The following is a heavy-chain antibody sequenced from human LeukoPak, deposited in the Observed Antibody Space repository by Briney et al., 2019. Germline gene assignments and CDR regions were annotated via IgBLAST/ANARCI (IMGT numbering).Heavy chain of an antibody. CDR1: GGTFSIYA. J-gene: IGHJ4*02. Sequence: ASVKVSCKASGGTFSIYAITWVRQAPGQGLEWMGRIIPMLDITNYAQKFQGRVTITADKSTSTAYMELSSLRSEDTAVYYCARTYDFLTVSPRGFDYGGREPLATFP. CDR3: ARTYDFLTVSPRGFDY. D-gene: IGHD3-9*01. V-gene: IGHV1-69*04. CDR2: IIPMLDIT.